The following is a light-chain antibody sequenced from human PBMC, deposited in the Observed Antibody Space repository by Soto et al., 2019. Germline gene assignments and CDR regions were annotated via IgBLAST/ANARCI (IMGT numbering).Light chain of an antibody. Sequence: IVLTQSPATLSLSPGERATLSCRASQGVSSYLAWYQQRPGQAPRLLIYDASYRATGIPARFSGSGFGKDFTLTITSLGPEDFAAYYGQQRSNWPLTFGGGTKVEIK. CDR3: QQRSNWPLT. CDR1: QGVSSY. J-gene: IGKJ4*01. CDR2: DAS. V-gene: IGKV3-11*01.